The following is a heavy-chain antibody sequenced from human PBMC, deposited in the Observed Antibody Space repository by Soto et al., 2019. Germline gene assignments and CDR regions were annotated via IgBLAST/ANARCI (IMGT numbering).Heavy chain of an antibody. J-gene: IGHJ5*02. Sequence: GGSLRLSCAASGFTFSDYYMSWIRQAPGKGLEWVSYISPSTGYTNYADSVKGRFTVSRDSAKNSLYLQLNSLRAEDTAVYYGARRGSADNWFDPWGQGTLVTVSS. D-gene: IGHD6-19*01. CDR3: ARRGSADNWFDP. CDR2: ISPSTGYT. V-gene: IGHV3-11*06. CDR1: GFTFSDYY.